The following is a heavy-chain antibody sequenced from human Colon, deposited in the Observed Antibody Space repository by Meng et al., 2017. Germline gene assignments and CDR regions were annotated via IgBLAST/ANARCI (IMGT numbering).Heavy chain of an antibody. CDR3: ARDKGIVAAGARWFDP. D-gene: IGHD2-15*01. CDR2: IHTSGST. CDR1: GDSISSYY. V-gene: IGHV4-4*07. J-gene: IGHJ5*02. Sequence: QGRLQESGPGLVKPSETLSLTCTVSGDSISSYYWSWIRQTAGKGLEWIGRIHTSGSTTYNPSLKSRVTMSVDTSKNQVSLKLTSVTAADTAVYYCARDKGIVAAGARWFDPWGQGTLVTVSS.